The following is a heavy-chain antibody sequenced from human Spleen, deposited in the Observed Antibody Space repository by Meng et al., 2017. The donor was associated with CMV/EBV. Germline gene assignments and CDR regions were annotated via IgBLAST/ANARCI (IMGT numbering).Heavy chain of an antibody. J-gene: IGHJ6*02. D-gene: IGHD3-10*01. V-gene: IGHV3-48*04. Sequence: GGSLRLSCAASGFTFNTYEMYWVRQAPGKGLEWISYISSSSNTIYYADSVRGRFSVSRDNSKNSLYLQMNSLRAKDTAVYYCARDRGYYYGMDVWGQGTTVTVSS. CDR2: ISSSSNTI. CDR1: GFTFNTYE. CDR3: ARDRGYYYGMDV.